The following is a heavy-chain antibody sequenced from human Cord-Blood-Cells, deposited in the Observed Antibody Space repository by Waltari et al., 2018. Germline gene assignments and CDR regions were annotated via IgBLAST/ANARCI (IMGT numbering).Heavy chain of an antibody. Sequence: EVQLVESGGGLVQPGGSLRLSCADSGFTFSSYEMNWVRQAPGKGLEWVSYISSSGSTIYYADSVKGRFTISRDNAKNSLYLQMNSLRAEDTAVYYCARLIAAAVFDPWGQGTLVTVSS. D-gene: IGHD6-13*01. CDR2: ISSSGSTI. V-gene: IGHV3-48*03. J-gene: IGHJ5*02. CDR1: GFTFSSYE. CDR3: ARLIAAAVFDP.